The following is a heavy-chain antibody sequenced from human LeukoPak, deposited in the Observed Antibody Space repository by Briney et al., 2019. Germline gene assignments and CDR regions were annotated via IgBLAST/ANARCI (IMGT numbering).Heavy chain of an antibody. CDR3: ARSPRNYYYGIDG. CDR2: INPNSGGT. Sequence: ASVKVSCKASGYTYTGYYMHWVRQAPGQGLEWMGWINPNSGGTNYAQKFQGRVTMTRDTSISTAYMELSRLRSDGTAVYYCARSPRNYYYGIDGWGQGTTVTVSS. CDR1: GYTYTGYY. J-gene: IGHJ6*02. V-gene: IGHV1-2*02.